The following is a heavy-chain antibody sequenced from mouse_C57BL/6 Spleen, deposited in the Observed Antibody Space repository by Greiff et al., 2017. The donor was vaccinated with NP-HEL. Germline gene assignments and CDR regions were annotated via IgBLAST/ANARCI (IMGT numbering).Heavy chain of an antibody. D-gene: IGHD2-12*01. CDR2: IDPSDSET. Sequence: VQLQQPGAELVRPGSSVKLSCKASGYTFTSYWMHWVKQRPIQGLEWIGNIDPSDSETHYNQKFKDKATLTVDKSSSTAYMQLSSLTSEDSAVYYCARGGYYKNAMDYWGQGTSVTVSS. CDR1: GYTFTSYW. CDR3: ARGGYYKNAMDY. J-gene: IGHJ4*01. V-gene: IGHV1-52*01.